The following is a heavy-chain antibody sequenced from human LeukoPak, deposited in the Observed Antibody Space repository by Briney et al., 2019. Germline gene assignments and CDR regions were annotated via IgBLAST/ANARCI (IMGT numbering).Heavy chain of an antibody. J-gene: IGHJ4*02. CDR2: IYATGTT. CDR3: ARHGYTASHYFLDY. Sequence: SETLSLTCTVSSGSINSYYWGWVRQPAGRGLEWIGRIYATGTTNYNPSLKSRLTMSVDTSKRQFSLNLRSVTAADTAIYYCARHGYTASHYFLDYWSQGILVTVSS. CDR1: SGSINSYY. D-gene: IGHD2-2*02. V-gene: IGHV4-4*07.